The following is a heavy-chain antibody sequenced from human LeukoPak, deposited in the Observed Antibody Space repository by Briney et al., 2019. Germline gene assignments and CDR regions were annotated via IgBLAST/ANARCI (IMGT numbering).Heavy chain of an antibody. CDR2: IRYDGSNK. V-gene: IGHV3-30*02. D-gene: IGHD3-22*01. CDR1: GFTFSSYG. J-gene: IGHJ4*02. Sequence: GGSLRLSCAASGFTFSSYGMHWVRQAPGKGLEWVAFIRYDGSNKYYADSVKGRFTISRDNSKNTLYLQMNSLRAEDTAVYYCAKDLAPYDSSGYCIDYWGQGTLVTVSS. CDR3: AKDLAPYDSSGYCIDY.